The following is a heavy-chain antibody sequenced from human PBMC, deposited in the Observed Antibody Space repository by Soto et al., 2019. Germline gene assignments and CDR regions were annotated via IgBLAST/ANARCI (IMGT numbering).Heavy chain of an antibody. CDR2: IYYSGNT. CDR3: ASFVGLLWGGVSPAESWGSYYFDN. V-gene: IGHV4-30-4*01. CDR1: GDSITSGDYY. J-gene: IGHJ4*02. Sequence: VQLQESGPGLVKPSQTLSLTCTVSGDSITSGDYYWSWIRQPPGKGLEWIGYIYYSGNTNYNPSLTGRVIMSVDTSKNQFSLKLTSVTAADTAVYYCASFVGLLWGGVSPAESWGSYYFDNWGQGTLVTVSS. D-gene: IGHD2-8*01.